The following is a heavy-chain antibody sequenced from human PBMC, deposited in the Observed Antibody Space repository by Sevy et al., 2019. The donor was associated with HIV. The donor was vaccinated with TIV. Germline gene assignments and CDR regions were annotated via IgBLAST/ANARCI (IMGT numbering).Heavy chain of an antibody. D-gene: IGHD2-21*01. CDR3: EHAMDV. V-gene: IGHV3-7*01. J-gene: IGHJ6*02. CDR1: GFTFSSYW. Sequence: GGSQRLSCVASGFTFSSYWMNWVRQAPGKGLEWVANIKQDRSEIYYVDSVKGRFTISRDNAQNSVHLQMNSLRVEDTAVYYCEHAMDVWGQGTTVTVSS. CDR2: IKQDRSEI.